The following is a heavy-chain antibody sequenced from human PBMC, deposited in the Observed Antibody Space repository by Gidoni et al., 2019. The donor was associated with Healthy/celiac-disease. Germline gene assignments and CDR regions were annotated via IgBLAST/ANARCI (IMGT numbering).Heavy chain of an antibody. CDR2: IYYSGST. J-gene: IGHJ3*02. D-gene: IGHD4-4*01. CDR3: ARDSYSNYADDAFDI. V-gene: IGHV4-31*03. CDR1: GGSIRRGGYY. Sequence: QVQLQESGPGLVKPSQTLSLTCTVSGGSIRRGGYYWSWIRQHPGKGLEFIGYIYYSGSTYYNPSLKSRVTISVDTSKNQFSRKLSSVTAADTAVYYCARDSYSNYADDAFDIWGQGTMVTVSS.